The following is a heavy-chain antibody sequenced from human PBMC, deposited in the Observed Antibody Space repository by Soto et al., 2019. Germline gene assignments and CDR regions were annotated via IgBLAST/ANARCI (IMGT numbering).Heavy chain of an antibody. V-gene: IGHV4-4*07. CDR2: VYSSGTT. Sequence: SETLSLTCSVSGGSINSYWWSWIRQPAGKGLEWIGRVYSSGTTDYNPSLNSRATLSVETSKDQFSLKLSSVTAADTAVYYCARDIGSYAYGEGYWGQGIQVTVSS. D-gene: IGHD3-10*01. CDR1: GGSINSYW. CDR3: ARDIGSYAYGEGY. J-gene: IGHJ4*02.